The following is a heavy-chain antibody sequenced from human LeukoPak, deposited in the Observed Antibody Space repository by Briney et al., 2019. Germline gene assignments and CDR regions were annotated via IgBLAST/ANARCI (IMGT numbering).Heavy chain of an antibody. Sequence: SQTLSLTCTVSGGSIGSGSYYWSWIRQSAGEGLEWVGRVYSDGTTNYNPSLKSRVTISVDTSKNQFSLKLSSVTAADTAVYYCASRRVVVPAAISYFQHWGQGTLVTVSS. V-gene: IGHV4-61*02. J-gene: IGHJ1*01. CDR1: GGSIGSGSYY. D-gene: IGHD2-2*01. CDR3: ASRRVVVPAAISYFQH. CDR2: VYSDGTT.